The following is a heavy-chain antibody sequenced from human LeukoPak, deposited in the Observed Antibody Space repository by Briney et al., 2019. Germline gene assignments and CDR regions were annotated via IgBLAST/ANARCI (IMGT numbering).Heavy chain of an antibody. J-gene: IGHJ6*03. CDR1: GFTFSNYA. V-gene: IGHV3-23*01. CDR2: ISGTGGNT. D-gene: IGHD1-1*01. Sequence: PGGSLRLSCAVSGFTFSNYAMSWVRQAPGKGPEWVSAISGTGGNTFYADSVKGRFTISRDNSKNTLYLQMNSLRAEDTAIYYCAKNIRQLGNYYYYMDVWGKGTTVTVSS. CDR3: AKNIRQLGNYYYYMDV.